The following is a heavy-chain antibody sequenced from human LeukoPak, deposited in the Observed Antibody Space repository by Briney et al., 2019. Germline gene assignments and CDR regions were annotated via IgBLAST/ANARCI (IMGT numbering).Heavy chain of an antibody. D-gene: IGHD3-3*01. CDR1: GFTFSNYV. V-gene: IGHV3-23*01. CDR2: ISGGGST. CDR3: ARGRGLTIRYFDY. Sequence: GGSLRLSCAASGFTFSNYVMSWVRQAPGRGLEWVSAISGGGSTYYADSVKGRFSISRDNAKNSVYLQMNSLRAEDTAVYYCARGRGLTIRYFDYWGQGTLATVSS. J-gene: IGHJ4*02.